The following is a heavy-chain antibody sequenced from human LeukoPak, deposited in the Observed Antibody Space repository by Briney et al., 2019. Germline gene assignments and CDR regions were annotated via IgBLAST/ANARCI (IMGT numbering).Heavy chain of an antibody. CDR1: SGYS. Sequence: GGSLRLSCTASSGYSMNWVSQAPGKGLEWVAYISSASSTIYYADSVEGRFTISRDNAQNSLNLQMNSLRAEDTAVYYCAREGVGYGYFGYMDVWGKGTTVTVSS. V-gene: IGHV3-48*04. D-gene: IGHD5-18*01. J-gene: IGHJ6*03. CDR3: AREGVGYGYFGYMDV. CDR2: ISSASSTI.